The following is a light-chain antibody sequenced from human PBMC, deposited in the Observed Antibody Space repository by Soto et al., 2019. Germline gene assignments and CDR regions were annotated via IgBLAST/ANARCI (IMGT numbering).Light chain of an antibody. CDR3: SSYPSSSIYL. CDR1: SSDVGGYNY. V-gene: IGLV2-14*03. J-gene: IGLJ1*01. CDR2: DVS. Sequence: QSVLTQPASVSGSPGQSITISCTGTSSDVGGYNYVSWYQQHPGKAPKLMIYDVSNRPSGVSNRFSGSKSGNTASLTISGLQAEAEADYYCSSYPSSSIYLFGTGTKVT.